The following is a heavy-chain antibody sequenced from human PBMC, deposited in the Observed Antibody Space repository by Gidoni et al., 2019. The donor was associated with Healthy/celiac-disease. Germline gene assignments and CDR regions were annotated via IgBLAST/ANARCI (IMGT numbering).Heavy chain of an antibody. D-gene: IGHD3-3*01. V-gene: IGHV4-34*01. CDR1: GGSFSGYY. J-gene: IGHJ6*02. CDR2: INHSGST. CDR3: ARRPRDFWSGYKGHYYYYYGMDV. Sequence: QVQLQQWGAGLLKPSETLSLTCAVYGGSFSGYYWSWIRQPPGKGLEWIGEINHSGSTNYNPSLKSRVTISVDTSKNQFSLKLSSVTAADTAVYYCARRPRDFWSGYKGHYYYYYGMDVWGQGTTVTVSS.